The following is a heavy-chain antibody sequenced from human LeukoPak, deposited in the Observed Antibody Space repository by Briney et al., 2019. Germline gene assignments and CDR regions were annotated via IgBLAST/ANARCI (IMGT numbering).Heavy chain of an antibody. V-gene: IGHV3-23*01. Sequence: GGSLRLSCAASGISFNNFAMTWVRQAPGKGLEWVSAISGSGGSTYYADSVRGRFTISRDNSKTALYLQMNSLRADDTALYYCAKDLMDDGDVLRYRGGSFDHWGQGTLVTVSS. J-gene: IGHJ4*02. CDR3: AKDLMDDGDVLRYRGGSFDH. CDR2: ISGSGGST. CDR1: GISFNNFA. D-gene: IGHD3-9*01.